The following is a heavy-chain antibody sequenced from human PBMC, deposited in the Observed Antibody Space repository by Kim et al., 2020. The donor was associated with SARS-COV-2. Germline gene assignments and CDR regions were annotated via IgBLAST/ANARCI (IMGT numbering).Heavy chain of an antibody. CDR2: IKQDGSEK. D-gene: IGHD6-13*01. CDR1: GFTFSSYW. Sequence: GGSLRLSCAASGFTFSSYWMSWVRQAPGKGLEWVANIKQDGSEKYYVDSVKGRFTISRDNAKNSLYLQMNSLRAEDTAVYYCARDKPAAGTYYGMDVWGQGTTVTVSS. CDR3: ARDKPAAGTYYGMDV. J-gene: IGHJ6*02. V-gene: IGHV3-7*03.